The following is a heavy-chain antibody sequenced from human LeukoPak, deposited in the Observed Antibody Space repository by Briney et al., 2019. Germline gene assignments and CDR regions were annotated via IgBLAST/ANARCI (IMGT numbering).Heavy chain of an antibody. V-gene: IGHV3-30*02. CDR2: IRYDGSNK. J-gene: IGHJ4*02. D-gene: IGHD2-2*01. CDR1: GFTFSSYG. CDR3: AKALEVRPIVVVPAANY. Sequence: GRSLRLSCAASGFTFSSYGMHWVRQAPGKGLEWVAFIRYDGSNKYYADSVKGRFTISRDNSKNTLYLQTNSLRAEDTAVYYCAKALEVRPIVVVPAANYWGQGTLVTVSS.